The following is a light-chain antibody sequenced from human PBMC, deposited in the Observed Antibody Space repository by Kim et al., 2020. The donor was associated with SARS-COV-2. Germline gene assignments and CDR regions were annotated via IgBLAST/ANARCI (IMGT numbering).Light chain of an antibody. CDR3: AAWDDSLNGVF. CDR1: RTNIGSYA. Sequence: GQMVTISGSGSRTNIGSYAVSWYRQHPGTTPQLLIFNSNQRPPGVPYRFSGSKSGATAALAIGGLQSEDEVDYYCAAWDDSLNGVFFGGGTQLTVL. V-gene: IGLV1-44*01. CDR2: NSN. J-gene: IGLJ2*01.